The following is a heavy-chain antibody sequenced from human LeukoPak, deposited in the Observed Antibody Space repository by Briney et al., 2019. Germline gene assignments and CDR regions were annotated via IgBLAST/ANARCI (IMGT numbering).Heavy chain of an antibody. Sequence: SVRVSCKASGFTFTSSAMQWVRQARGQRLEWIGWIVVGSGNTNYAQKFQGRVTITADKSTSTAYMELSNLRSEDTAVYYCARVSLVGATSTLFDYWGQGTLVTVSS. CDR1: GFTFTSSA. J-gene: IGHJ4*02. CDR3: ARVSLVGATSTLFDY. CDR2: IVVGSGNT. V-gene: IGHV1-58*02. D-gene: IGHD1-26*01.